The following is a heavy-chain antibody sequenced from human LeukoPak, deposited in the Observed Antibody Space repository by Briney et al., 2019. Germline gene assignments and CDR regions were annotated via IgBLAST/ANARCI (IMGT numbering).Heavy chain of an antibody. CDR1: GFTFSSYA. J-gene: IGHJ4*02. V-gene: IGHV3-30*01. Sequence: PGRSLRLSCAASGFTFSSYAMHWVRQAPGKALEWVAVISYDGSNKYYADSVKGRFTISRDNSKNTLYLQMNSLRAEDTAVYYCAREGLAARPWDYWGQGTLVTVSS. CDR2: ISYDGSNK. CDR3: AREGLAARPWDY. D-gene: IGHD6-6*01.